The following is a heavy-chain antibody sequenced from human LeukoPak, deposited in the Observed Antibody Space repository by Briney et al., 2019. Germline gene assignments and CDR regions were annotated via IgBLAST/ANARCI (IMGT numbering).Heavy chain of an antibody. D-gene: IGHD6-13*01. Sequence: ASVKVSCKASGYTFTTYGINWVRQATGQGLEWMGWMNPNSGNTGYAQKFQGRVTMTSNTSISTAYMELSSLRSEDTAVYYCTRNGQQLRYFQHWGQGTLVTVSS. CDR1: GYTFTTYG. V-gene: IGHV1-8*01. CDR3: TRNGQQLRYFQH. J-gene: IGHJ1*01. CDR2: MNPNSGNT.